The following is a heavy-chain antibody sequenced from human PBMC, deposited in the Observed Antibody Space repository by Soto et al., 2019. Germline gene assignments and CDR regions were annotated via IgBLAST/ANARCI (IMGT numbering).Heavy chain of an antibody. J-gene: IGHJ5*02. V-gene: IGHV4-31*03. Sequence: QVQLQESGPGLVKPSQTLSLTCTVSGGSISSGGYYWSWIRQHPGKGLEWIGYIYYSGSTYYNPSLESRVTISVDTSKNQFSLKLSSVTAADTAVYYCARGVDTAMATDWFDPWGQGTLVTVSS. CDR3: ARGVDTAMATDWFDP. CDR2: IYYSGST. D-gene: IGHD5-18*01. CDR1: GGSISSGGYY.